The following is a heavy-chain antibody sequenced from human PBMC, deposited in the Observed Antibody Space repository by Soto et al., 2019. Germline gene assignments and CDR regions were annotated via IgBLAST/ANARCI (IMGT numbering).Heavy chain of an antibody. J-gene: IGHJ4*02. CDR2: VRNKLYSYAT. Sequence: EVPLVDSGGALVQPGGSLKLSCAASGFTFSAAAMHWVRQASGKGLEWVGLVRNKLYSYATTYTASVKGRFTVSRDDSQNMAFLEMNNLKTEDTAVYYCARQGVALELDLWGQGTLVTVSS. CDR1: GFTFSAAA. CDR3: ARQGVALELDL. D-gene: IGHD1-1*01. V-gene: IGHV3-73*01.